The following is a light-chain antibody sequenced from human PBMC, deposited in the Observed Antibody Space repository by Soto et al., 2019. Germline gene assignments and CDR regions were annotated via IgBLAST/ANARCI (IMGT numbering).Light chain of an antibody. J-gene: IGKJ5*01. CDR3: QHYAGSPIT. CDR1: QSISDN. Sequence: EIVLTQSPATLSVSPGESATLSCRASQSISDNLAWYQQKPGQAPRLLIYDASNRATGIPARFSGSGSGTDFTLTVSRLEPEDFALYYCQHYAGSPITVGQGTRLEIK. CDR2: DAS. V-gene: IGKV3-20*01.